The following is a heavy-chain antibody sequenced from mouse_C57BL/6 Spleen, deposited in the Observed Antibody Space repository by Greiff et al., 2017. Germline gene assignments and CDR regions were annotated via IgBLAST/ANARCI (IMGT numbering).Heavy chain of an antibody. CDR1: GYTFTDYE. J-gene: IGHJ4*01. CDR2: IDPETGGT. V-gene: IGHV1-15*01. CDR3: TSDYSNPYYAMDY. D-gene: IGHD2-5*01. Sequence: VQLQQSGAELVRPGASVTLSCKASGYTFTDYEMHWVKQTPVHGLEWIGAIDPETGGTSYNQKFKGKAILTADKSSSTAYMELRSLTSEDSAVYYCTSDYSNPYYAMDYWGQGTSVTVSS.